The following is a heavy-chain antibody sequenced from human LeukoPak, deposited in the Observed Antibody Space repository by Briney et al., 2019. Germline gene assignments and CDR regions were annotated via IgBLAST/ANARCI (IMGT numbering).Heavy chain of an antibody. D-gene: IGHD3-22*01. CDR2: INHAGST. CDR3: AIRGNYYDSSGYYYPRRNFEYFQH. V-gene: IGHV4-34*01. Sequence: SETLSLTCAVYGGSFSGYYWSWIRQPPGKGLESIGEINHAGSTNYNPSLKSRVTISVDTSKNQFSLKLSSVTAADTAVYYCAIRGNYYDSSGYYYPRRNFEYFQHWGQGTLVTVSS. J-gene: IGHJ1*01. CDR1: GGSFSGYY.